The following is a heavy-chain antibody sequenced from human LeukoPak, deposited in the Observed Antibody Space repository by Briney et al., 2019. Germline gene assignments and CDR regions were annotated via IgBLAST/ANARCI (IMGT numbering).Heavy chain of an antibody. CDR2: IWYDGSYK. V-gene: IGHV3-33*08. CDR3: ASHYSVAAGSYTGYGVDV. Sequence: PGGSLRLSCAASGFTFSSYWMSWVRQAPGKGLEWVAVIWYDGSYKKYADSVKGRFTISRDNSKNTVYLQINSLRAEDTAVYYCASHYSVAAGSYTGYGVDVWGQGTTVTVSS. D-gene: IGHD6-13*01. CDR1: GFTFSSYW. J-gene: IGHJ6*02.